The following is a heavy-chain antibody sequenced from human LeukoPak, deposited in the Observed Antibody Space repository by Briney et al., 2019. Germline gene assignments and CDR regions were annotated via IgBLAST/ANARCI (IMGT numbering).Heavy chain of an antibody. V-gene: IGHV4-59*01. CDR3: ARGGYYFAY. CDR2: IYDSWST. J-gene: IGHJ4*02. Sequence: SESLSLTCTVSGCSISDNNWSWIRQPPGKGLEWIGNIYDSWSTNYNPSLKSRVTISVDTSKNQVSLKLSSVTAADTAVYYCARGGYYFAYWGQGTVVTVSS. CDR1: GCSISDNN.